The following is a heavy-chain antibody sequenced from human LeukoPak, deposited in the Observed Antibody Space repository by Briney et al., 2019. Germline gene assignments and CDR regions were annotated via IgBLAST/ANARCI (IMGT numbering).Heavy chain of an antibody. D-gene: IGHD1-26*01. CDR2: ISSSGNT. CDR1: GDSFSSSSHF. Sequence: PSKTLSLTCTVSGDSFSSSSHFWDWIRQAPGKGLEWIGTISSSGNTYYNPSLKSRVTMSVDTSKNQFSLKLTSVTAADTTVYYCARHYSGTYYRFDSWGQGTLVTVSS. V-gene: IGHV4-39*01. J-gene: IGHJ4*02. CDR3: ARHYSGTYYRFDS.